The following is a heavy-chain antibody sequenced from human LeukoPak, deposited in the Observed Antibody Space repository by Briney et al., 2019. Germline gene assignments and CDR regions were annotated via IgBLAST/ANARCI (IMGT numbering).Heavy chain of an antibody. CDR1: GGTFSSYA. V-gene: IGHV1-69*05. J-gene: IGHJ6*03. Sequence: ASVKVSCKASGGTFSSYAISWVRQAPGQGLEWMGRIIPIFGTANYAQKFQGRVTITTDESTSTAYMELSSLRPEDTAVYYCARVRGYSYGSLYASYYYYMDVWGKGTTVTVSS. CDR3: ARVRGYSYGSLYASYYYYMDV. CDR2: IIPIFGTA. D-gene: IGHD5-18*01.